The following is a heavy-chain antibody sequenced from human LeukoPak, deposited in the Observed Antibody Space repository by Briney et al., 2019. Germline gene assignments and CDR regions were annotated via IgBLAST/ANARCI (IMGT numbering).Heavy chain of an antibody. Sequence: QTGGSLRLSCAAAGFSFTTYAMTWVRQAPGGGLEWVSSISSTTGGTYYADSVRGRFTISRDNSKNTLYLQMNSLSAEDTAVYHCATISRGGSSYFWGQGTLVTVSS. D-gene: IGHD6-6*01. CDR3: ATISRGGSSYF. V-gene: IGHV3-23*01. CDR1: GFSFTTYA. J-gene: IGHJ4*02. CDR2: ISSTTGGT.